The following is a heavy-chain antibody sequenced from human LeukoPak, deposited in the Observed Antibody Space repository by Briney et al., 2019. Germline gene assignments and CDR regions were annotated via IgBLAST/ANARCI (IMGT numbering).Heavy chain of an antibody. J-gene: IGHJ4*02. CDR1: GFTFRSYF. Sequence: GGSLRLSCTASGFTFRSYFMSWVRQAPGKGLEWVANIKQDGSEIHYVDSVKGRFTISRDNAKNSLFLQMNSLRAEDTAVYYCARDDQLWPFDYWGQGTLVTVSS. CDR3: ARDDQLWPFDY. V-gene: IGHV3-7*05. CDR2: IKQDGSEI. D-gene: IGHD5-18*01.